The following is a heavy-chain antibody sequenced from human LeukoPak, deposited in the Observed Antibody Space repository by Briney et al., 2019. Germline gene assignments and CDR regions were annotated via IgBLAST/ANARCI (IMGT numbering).Heavy chain of an antibody. Sequence: GSLRLSCAASGFTFSSYWMSWVRQAPGKGLEWVANIKQDGSEKYYVDSVKGRFTISRDNAKNSLYLQMNSLRAEDTAVYYCARAPRYYGSGSVDYWGQGTLVTVSS. CDR2: IKQDGSEK. V-gene: IGHV3-7*01. D-gene: IGHD3-10*01. CDR1: GFTFSSYW. CDR3: ARAPRYYGSGSVDY. J-gene: IGHJ4*02.